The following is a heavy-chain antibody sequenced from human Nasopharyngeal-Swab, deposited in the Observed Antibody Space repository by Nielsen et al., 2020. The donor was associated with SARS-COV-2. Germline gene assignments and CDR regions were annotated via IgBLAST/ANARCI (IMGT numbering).Heavy chain of an antibody. CDR1: GFPFSSYA. J-gene: IGHJ4*02. CDR2: ISGSGGSQ. V-gene: IGHV3-23*01. D-gene: IGHD2-15*01. Sequence: ESLKTLCAALGFPFSSYAMSWGRQAPGKGLEWVSAISGSGGSQYYAEFVNGRFNISRDNSKNTLYLQMNSLRAEDTAVYYCAKKDIVVVVAATVFDYWGQGTLVTVSS. CDR3: AKKDIVVVVAATVFDY.